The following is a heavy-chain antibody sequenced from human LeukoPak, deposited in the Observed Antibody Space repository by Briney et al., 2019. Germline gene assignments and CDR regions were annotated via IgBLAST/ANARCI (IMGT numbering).Heavy chain of an antibody. Sequence: GGSLRLSCAASGFTFSSYSMNWVRQAPGKGLEWVSSISSSSSYIYYADSVKGRFTISRDNAKNSPYLQMNSLRAEDTAVYYCAREYYDSSGYYYGGNWFDPWGQGTLVTVSS. CDR3: AREYYDSSGYYYGGNWFDP. V-gene: IGHV3-21*01. CDR2: ISSSSSYI. D-gene: IGHD3-22*01. J-gene: IGHJ5*02. CDR1: GFTFSSYS.